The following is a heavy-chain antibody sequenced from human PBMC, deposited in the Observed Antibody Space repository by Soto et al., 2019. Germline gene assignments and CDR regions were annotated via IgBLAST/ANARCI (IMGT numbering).Heavy chain of an antibody. J-gene: IGHJ4*02. CDR1: GFTFSDYA. V-gene: IGHV3-30*18. Sequence: VQLVESGGGVVQPGRSLRLSCAASGFTFSDYAMHWVRQAPGQGLEWVAVVSHEGRNTHYADPVKGRFPISRDSSKNTVSLEMTSLRAEDTAVYYCAKGGRQWLVTADFNYWGQGALVTVSS. CDR3: AKGGRQWLVTADFNY. D-gene: IGHD6-19*01. CDR2: VSHEGRNT.